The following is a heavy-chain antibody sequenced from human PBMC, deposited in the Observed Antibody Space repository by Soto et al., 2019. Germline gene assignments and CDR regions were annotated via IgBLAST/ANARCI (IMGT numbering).Heavy chain of an antibody. CDR1: GFTFSSYG. CDR3: ARDDMNVIYSSGWTGGFDY. V-gene: IGHV3-33*01. Sequence: QVQLVESGGGVVQPGRSLRLSCAASGFTFSSYGMHWVRQAPGKGLEWVAVIWYDGSNKYYADSVKGRFTISRDNSKNTLYLQMNSLRAEDTAVYYCARDDMNVIYSSGWTGGFDYWGQGTLVSVSS. J-gene: IGHJ4*02. CDR2: IWYDGSNK. D-gene: IGHD6-19*01.